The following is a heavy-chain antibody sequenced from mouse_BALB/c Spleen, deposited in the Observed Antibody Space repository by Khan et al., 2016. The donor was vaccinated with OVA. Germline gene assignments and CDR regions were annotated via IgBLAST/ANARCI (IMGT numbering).Heavy chain of an antibody. CDR3: ARHGYVAWFAY. J-gene: IGHJ3*01. D-gene: IGHD2-2*01. Sequence: VQLKQSGPELMKPGTSVKISCKASGYSFTSYYIHWVKQSYGKSLEWIGYIDPFNGDTTYNQKFKGKATLTVDKSSSTAYMHLSSLTSEDSAVHYCARHGYVAWFAYWGQGTLVTVSA. V-gene: IGHV1S135*01. CDR1: GYSFTSYY. CDR2: IDPFNGDT.